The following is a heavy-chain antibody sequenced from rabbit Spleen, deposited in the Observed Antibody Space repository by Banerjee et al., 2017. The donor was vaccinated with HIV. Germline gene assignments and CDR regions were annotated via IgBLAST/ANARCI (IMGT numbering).Heavy chain of an antibody. V-gene: IGHV1S45*01. D-gene: IGHD1-1*01. J-gene: IGHJ4*01. CDR2: INAATAKP. CDR3: ARDLADVIGWNLDL. CDR1: GFSFSDRDV. Sequence: QEQLVESGGGLVQPEGSLTLTCKASGFSFSDRDVMCWVRQAPGKGLEWIACINAATAKPVYATWAKGRFTISRTSSTTVTLRMTSLTATDTATYFCARDLADVIGWNLDLWGPGTLVTVS.